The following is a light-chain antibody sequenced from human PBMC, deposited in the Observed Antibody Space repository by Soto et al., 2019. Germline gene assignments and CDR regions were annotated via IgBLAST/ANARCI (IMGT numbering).Light chain of an antibody. CDR2: RAS. CDR3: QQYGSSPLT. J-gene: IGKJ4*01. Sequence: EIVLTQSPGTLSLSPGERATLSCRASQSVSSNYVAWYQQKPGQTPKVLIYRASSRATGIPDRFSGSGSGTDFTRTISRLEHEDFAMYYCQQYGSSPLTFGGGTKVDIK. V-gene: IGKV3-20*01. CDR1: QSVSSNY.